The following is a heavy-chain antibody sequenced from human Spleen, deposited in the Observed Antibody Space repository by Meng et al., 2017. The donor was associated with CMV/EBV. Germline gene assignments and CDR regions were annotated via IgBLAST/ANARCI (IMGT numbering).Heavy chain of an antibody. V-gene: IGHV3-23*01. Sequence: GESLKISCAASGFSFSTYAMTWVRQAPGKGLEWVSTITGSGGSTYYADSVKGRFTISRANSKNTLSLQMSSLRAEDTAVYYCAKDPFKDSSGYSLHYWGQGTLVTVSS. J-gene: IGHJ4*02. CDR2: ITGSGGST. CDR3: AKDPFKDSSGYSLHY. CDR1: GFSFSTYA. D-gene: IGHD3-22*01.